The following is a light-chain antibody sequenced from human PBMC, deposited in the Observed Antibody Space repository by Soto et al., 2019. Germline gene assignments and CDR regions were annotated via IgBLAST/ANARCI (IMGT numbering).Light chain of an antibody. J-gene: IGKJ1*01. CDR2: GAS. CDR3: QQYGT. CDR1: QSVSSN. V-gene: IGKV3D-15*01. Sequence: EIVIRHWRSILSVAXYVGATLSCRASQSVSSNLAWYQQKPGQAPRLVIFGASSRATGIPDRFSGSGSGTDFTLTISRLEPEDFAVYYCQQYGTFGQGTKV.